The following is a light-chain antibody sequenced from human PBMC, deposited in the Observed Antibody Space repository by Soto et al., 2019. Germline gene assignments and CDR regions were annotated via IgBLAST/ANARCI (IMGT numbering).Light chain of an antibody. Sequence: QSALIQPPSVSGSPGQSVTISCTGTSSDVGSYDYVSWYQQHPGTVPKPMIYNVNTRPSGVPDRFSGSKSGNTASLTVSGLQAADEADYFCKSYAGSNTYLFGSGTKVTVL. V-gene: IGLV2-8*01. CDR1: SSDVGSYDY. J-gene: IGLJ1*01. CDR3: KSYAGSNTYL. CDR2: NVN.